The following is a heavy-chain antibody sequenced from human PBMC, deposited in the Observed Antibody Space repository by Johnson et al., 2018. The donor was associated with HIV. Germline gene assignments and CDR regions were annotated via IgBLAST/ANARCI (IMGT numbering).Heavy chain of an antibody. CDR2: INWNGGST. V-gene: IGHV3-20*04. J-gene: IGHJ3*02. CDR1: GFTFDDYG. CDR3: ARDLKSYYDSSGYFDAFDI. D-gene: IGHD3-22*01. Sequence: VQLVESGGGVVRPGGSLRLSCAASGFTFDDYGMSWVRQAPGKGLEWVSGINWNGGSTGYADSVKGRFTISRDNAKNSLYLQMNSLRADDTALYYCARDLKSYYDSSGYFDAFDIWGQGTMVTVSS.